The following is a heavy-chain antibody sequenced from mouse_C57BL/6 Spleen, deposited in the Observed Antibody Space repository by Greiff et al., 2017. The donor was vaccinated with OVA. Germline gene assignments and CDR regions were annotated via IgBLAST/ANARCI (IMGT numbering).Heavy chain of an antibody. CDR1: GYSITSGYY. J-gene: IGHJ4*01. CDR3: AREAMDY. CDR2: ISYDGSN. V-gene: IGHV3-6*01. Sequence: EVKLVESGPGLVKPSQSLSLTCSVSGYSITSGYYRNWIRQLPGNKLGWMGYISYDGSNNYNTSIKNRISITRDTSKNQLFLKVNSVTTEDTAIYYSAREAMDYWGKGTTVTVSS.